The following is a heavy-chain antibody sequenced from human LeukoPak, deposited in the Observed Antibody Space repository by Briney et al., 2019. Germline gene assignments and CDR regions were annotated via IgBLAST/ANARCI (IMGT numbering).Heavy chain of an antibody. Sequence: PGGSLRLSCAASGFSFSTYEMDWVRRAPGKGLEWVSHISSSGSTRYYADSVKGRFTISRDNAKNSLYLQMNSLRAEDTAVYYCARDGSYLDYWGQGTLVTISS. CDR1: GFSFSTYE. V-gene: IGHV3-48*03. J-gene: IGHJ4*02. CDR2: ISSSGSTR. CDR3: ARDGSYLDY.